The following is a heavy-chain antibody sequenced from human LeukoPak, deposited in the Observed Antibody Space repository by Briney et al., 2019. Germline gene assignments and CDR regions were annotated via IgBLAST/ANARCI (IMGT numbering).Heavy chain of an antibody. CDR2: IYYSGTT. CDR3: ARSWGTEGPTHNWFDP. Sequence: SETLSLTCTASGGSISVSNNYWGWVRQAPGKGLERIGSIYYSGTTYYNPSLKSRVTISVDTSKNQFSLKLTSVTAADTAVYYCARSWGTEGPTHNWFDPWGQGTLVTVSS. CDR1: GGSISVSNNY. V-gene: IGHV4-39*01. J-gene: IGHJ5*02. D-gene: IGHD3-16*01.